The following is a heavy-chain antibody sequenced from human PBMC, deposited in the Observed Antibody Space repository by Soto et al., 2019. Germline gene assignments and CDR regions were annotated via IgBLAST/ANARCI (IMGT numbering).Heavy chain of an antibody. J-gene: IGHJ4*02. CDR3: ARDWDSGYDLVY. Sequence: PSETLSLTCTASGGSVSSGAYYWSWIRQPLGKGLEWIGYMYHSGSTNYNPSLKSRVTISVDTSKNQFSLKLSSVTAADTAIYFCARDWDSGYDLVYWGQGTLVTVSS. V-gene: IGHV4-61*08. CDR1: GGSVSSGAYY. D-gene: IGHD5-12*01. CDR2: MYHSGST.